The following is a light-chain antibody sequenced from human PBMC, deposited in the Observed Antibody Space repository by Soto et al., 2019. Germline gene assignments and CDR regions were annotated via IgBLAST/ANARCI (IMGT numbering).Light chain of an antibody. J-gene: IGLJ2*01. CDR1: NSNIGGYD. CDR2: GNS. V-gene: IGLV1-40*01. CDR3: QSYDSSLSGSV. Sequence: QSVLTQPPSVSGAPGQRVTISCTGSNSNIGGYDVHWYQQLPGTAPKLLIYGNSNRPSGVPDRFSGFKSGTSASLAITGLQAEDEADYYCQSYDSSLSGSVFGGGTKLTVL.